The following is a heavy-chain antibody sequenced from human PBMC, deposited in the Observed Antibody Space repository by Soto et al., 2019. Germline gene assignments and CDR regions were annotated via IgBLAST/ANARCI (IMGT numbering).Heavy chain of an antibody. D-gene: IGHD5-12*01. CDR2: IDSGGSRL. V-gene: IGHV3-48*03. J-gene: IGHJ3*02. CDR3: VKEKSVMHSGYDAFDI. CDR1: GFAFNSYE. Sequence: PRLSCAASGFAFNSYEMDWVRQAPGKGLEWVANIDSGGSRLLYTDSVKGRFTISRDNVRNLLYLEMNSLRAEDTALYYCVKEKSVMHSGYDAFDIWGQGTMVTVSS.